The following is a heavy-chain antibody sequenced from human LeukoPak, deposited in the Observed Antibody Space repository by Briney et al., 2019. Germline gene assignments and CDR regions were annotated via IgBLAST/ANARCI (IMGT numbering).Heavy chain of an antibody. V-gene: IGHV4-59*01. CDR3: ARGFSLGVVVPAAMGYYYMDA. J-gene: IGHJ6*03. CDR2: IYYSGST. Sequence: SGTLSLTCTVSGGSISSYYWSWIRQPPGKGLEWIGYIYYSGSTNYNPSLKSRVTISVDTSKNQFSLKLSSVTAADTAVYYCARGFSLGVVVPAAMGYYYMDAWGKGTTVTVSS. CDR1: GGSISSYY. D-gene: IGHD2-2*01.